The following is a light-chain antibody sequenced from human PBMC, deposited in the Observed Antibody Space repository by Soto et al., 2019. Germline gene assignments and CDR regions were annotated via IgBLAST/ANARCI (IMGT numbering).Light chain of an antibody. CDR1: ALAKKY. J-gene: IGLJ3*02. Sequence: SYELTQPSSVSVSPGQTARITCSGDALAKKYVRWFQQKPGQAPVLMIYKDSERPSGIPERFSGSSSGTTVTLTISGAQVEDEADYYCYSAFDNNCVFGGGTKLTVL. CDR3: YSAFDNNCV. CDR2: KDS. V-gene: IGLV3-27*01.